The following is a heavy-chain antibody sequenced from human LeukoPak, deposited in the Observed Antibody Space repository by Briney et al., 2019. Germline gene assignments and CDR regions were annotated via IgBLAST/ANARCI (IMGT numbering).Heavy chain of an antibody. D-gene: IGHD1-26*01. CDR3: ARGSSGSYDNWFDP. J-gene: IGHJ5*02. Sequence: SETLSLTCTVSVGSISSYYWSGIRQPAGKGLEGIARIYTSGRDNYNPSLKSRVTTSVDTSKNHSSLKLSSVPRADKTVYYCARGSSGSYDNWFDPWGQETLVTVSS. V-gene: IGHV4-4*07. CDR1: VGSISSYY. CDR2: IYTSGRD.